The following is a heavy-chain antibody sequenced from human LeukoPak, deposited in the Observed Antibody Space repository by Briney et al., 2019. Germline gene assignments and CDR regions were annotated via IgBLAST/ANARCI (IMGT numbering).Heavy chain of an antibody. CDR3: ARHTGSLYDFWSGYIDY. V-gene: IGHV1-18*01. CDR1: GYTFTSYG. D-gene: IGHD3-3*01. Sequence: ASVKVSCTASGYTFTSYGISWVRQAPGQGLEWMGWISVYNGNTKYVQKFQGRVTMTTDTSTRTAYMELRSLRSDDTAVYYCARHTGSLYDFWSGYIDYWGQGTLVTVSS. CDR2: ISVYNGNT. J-gene: IGHJ4*02.